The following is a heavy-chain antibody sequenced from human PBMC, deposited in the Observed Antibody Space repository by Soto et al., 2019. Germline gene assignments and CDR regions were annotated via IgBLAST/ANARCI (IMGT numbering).Heavy chain of an antibody. Sequence: ASVKVSCKTSGYTFNTYGINWVRQAPGQGLELMGWISAYDGKTTYAEKFQGRVTLTTDTSTSAAYMELRSLRSDDTAIYYCARDPHEFWTSYWFDPWGQGTPVTVSS. J-gene: IGHJ5*02. CDR1: GYTFNTYG. CDR2: ISAYDGKT. CDR3: ARDPHEFWTSYWFDP. V-gene: IGHV1-18*01. D-gene: IGHD3-3*01.